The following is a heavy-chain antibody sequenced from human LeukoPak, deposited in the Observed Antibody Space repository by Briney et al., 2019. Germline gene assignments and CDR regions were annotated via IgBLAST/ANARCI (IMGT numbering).Heavy chain of an antibody. Sequence: ASVKVSCKASGYTFTSYYMHWVRQAPGQGLEWMGIINPSGGSTSYAQKFQGRVTMTRDTSTSTVYMELSSLRSEDTAVYYCARAYPPTYSSPVWGVWGQGTTVTVSS. CDR1: GYTFTSYY. CDR3: ARAYPPTYSSPVWGV. J-gene: IGHJ6*02. CDR2: INPSGGST. V-gene: IGHV1-46*01. D-gene: IGHD2-15*01.